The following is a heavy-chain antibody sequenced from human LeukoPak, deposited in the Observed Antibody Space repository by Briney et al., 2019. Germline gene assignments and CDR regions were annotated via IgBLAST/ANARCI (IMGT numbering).Heavy chain of an antibody. Sequence: ASVKVSCKASGYTFTDHYIHWVRQAPGQGLEWMGWMNPSDNGVNYAQKFQGRVAMTRDTSISTAYVEVTRLTSDDTAVYYCTANAAALDYWGQGTLVTVSS. J-gene: IGHJ4*02. CDR1: GYTFTDHY. CDR2: MNPSDNGV. CDR3: TANAAALDY. D-gene: IGHD6-13*01. V-gene: IGHV1-2*02.